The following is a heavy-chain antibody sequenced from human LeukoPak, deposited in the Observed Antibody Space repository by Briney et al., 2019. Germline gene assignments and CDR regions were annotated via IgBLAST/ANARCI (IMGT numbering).Heavy chain of an antibody. V-gene: IGHV4-39*07. D-gene: IGHD6-19*01. CDR2: IYYSGST. J-gene: IGHJ4*02. Sequence: PSETLSLTCTVSGGSISSSSYYWGWIRQPPGKGLEWIGSIYYSGSTYYNPSLKSRVTISVDTSKNQFSLKLSSVTAADTAVYYCARVYSSGCLDYWGQGTLVTVSS. CDR1: GGSISSSSYY. CDR3: ARVYSSGCLDY.